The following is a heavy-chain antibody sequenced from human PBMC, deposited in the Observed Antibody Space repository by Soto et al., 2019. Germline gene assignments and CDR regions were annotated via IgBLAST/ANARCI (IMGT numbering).Heavy chain of an antibody. J-gene: IGHJ6*02. Sequence: GASVKVSCKASGGTFSSYAISWVRQAPGQGLEWMGGIIPIFGTANYAQKFQGRVTITADESTSTAYMELSSLRSEDTAMYYCARHPVFGSGFGLPEYYYYGMDVWGQGTTVTVSS. V-gene: IGHV1-69*13. CDR2: IIPIFGTA. CDR1: GGTFSSYA. D-gene: IGHD3-10*01. CDR3: ARHPVFGSGFGLPEYYYYGMDV.